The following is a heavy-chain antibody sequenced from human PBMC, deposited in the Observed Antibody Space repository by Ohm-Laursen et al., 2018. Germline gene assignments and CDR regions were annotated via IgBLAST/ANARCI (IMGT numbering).Heavy chain of an antibody. Sequence: SLRLSCAASGFTFSSYAMSWVRQAPGKGLEWVSVIYSGGSTYYADSVKGRFTISRDNSKNTLYLQMNSLRAEDTAVYYCARGALGYCSGGSCYRGYYYYYYGMDVWGQGTTVTVSS. CDR3: ARGALGYCSGGSCYRGYYYYYYGMDV. D-gene: IGHD2-15*01. CDR2: IYSGGST. J-gene: IGHJ6*02. V-gene: IGHV3-53*01. CDR1: GFTFSSYA.